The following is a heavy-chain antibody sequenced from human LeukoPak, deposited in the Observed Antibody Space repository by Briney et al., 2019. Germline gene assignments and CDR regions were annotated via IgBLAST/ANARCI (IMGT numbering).Heavy chain of an antibody. CDR3: AREGDVDTAMEYGMDV. CDR2: IIPILGIA. Sequence: SVKVSCKASGGTFSSYAISWVRQAPGQGLEWMGRIIPILGIANYAQKFQGRVTITADKSTSTAYMELSSLRSEDTAVYYYAREGDVDTAMEYGMDVWGQGTTVTVSS. CDR1: GGTFSSYA. D-gene: IGHD5-18*01. V-gene: IGHV1-69*04. J-gene: IGHJ6*02.